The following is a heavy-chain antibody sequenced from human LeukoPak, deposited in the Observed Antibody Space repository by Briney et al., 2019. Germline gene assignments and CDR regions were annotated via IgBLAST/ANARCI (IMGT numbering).Heavy chain of an antibody. J-gene: IGHJ4*02. Sequence: GASVKVSCKASGYTFSSSDINWVRQATGQGLEWMGWMNPNSGNTYYAQRFQGRVTMTRDTSISTAYMEVSSLRSEDTAVYYCARGNIAVSGTPYYFEYWGQGTLVTVSS. V-gene: IGHV1-8*01. CDR2: MNPNSGNT. CDR1: GYTFSSSD. CDR3: ARGNIAVSGTPYYFEY. D-gene: IGHD6-19*01.